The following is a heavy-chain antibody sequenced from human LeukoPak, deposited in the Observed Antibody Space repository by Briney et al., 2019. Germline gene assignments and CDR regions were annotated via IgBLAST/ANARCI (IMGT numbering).Heavy chain of an antibody. V-gene: IGHV1-69*05. CDR2: IIPIFGTA. J-gene: IGHJ4*02. CDR1: GYTFSSYA. Sequence: ASVKVSCKASGYTFSSYAISWVRQAPGQGLEWMGGIIPIFGTANYAQKFQGRVTMTRDTSTSTVYMEMSSLRSEDTALYYCAREGGSSSWYDYWGQGTLVTVSS. D-gene: IGHD6-13*01. CDR3: AREGGSSSWYDY.